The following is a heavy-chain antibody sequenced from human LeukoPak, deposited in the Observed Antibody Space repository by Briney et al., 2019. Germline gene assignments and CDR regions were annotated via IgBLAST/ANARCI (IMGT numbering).Heavy chain of an antibody. CDR3: ARGARGEPLI. Sequence: SETLSLTCTVSGGSIRSYYWSWIRQPPGKGLEWIGYTYYSGSTNYNPSLKSRVTISVDTSKNQFSLKLSSVTAADTAVYYCARGARGEPLIWGQGTMVTVSS. CDR1: GGSIRSYY. J-gene: IGHJ3*02. CDR2: TYYSGST. D-gene: IGHD3-16*01. V-gene: IGHV4-59*01.